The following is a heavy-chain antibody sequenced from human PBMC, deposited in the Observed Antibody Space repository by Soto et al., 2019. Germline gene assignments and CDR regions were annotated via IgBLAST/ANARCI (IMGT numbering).Heavy chain of an antibody. CDR1: GYTFTSYG. J-gene: IGHJ3*02. CDR3: AREGFNYYYDSSGGWDYGRGAFDI. D-gene: IGHD3-22*01. V-gene: IGHV1-18*01. CDR2: ISAYNGNT. Sequence: GASVKVSCKASGYTFTSYGISWVRQAPGQGLEWMGWISAYNGNTNYAQKLQGRVTMTTDTSTSTAYMELRSLRSDDTAVYYCAREGFNYYYDSSGGWDYGRGAFDIWGQGTMVTVSS.